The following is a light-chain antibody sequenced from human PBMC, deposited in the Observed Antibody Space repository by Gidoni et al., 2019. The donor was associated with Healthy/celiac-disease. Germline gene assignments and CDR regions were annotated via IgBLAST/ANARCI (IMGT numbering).Light chain of an antibody. CDR1: QSVLYSSTNKNY. CDR3: QQYYSTPRT. J-gene: IGKJ1*01. CDR2: WAS. Sequence: DIVMTQSPDSLAVSLGERATINCKSSQSVLYSSTNKNYLAWYQQKPGHPPKLLIYWASTRESGVPDRFSGSGSGTDFTLTISSLQAEDVAVYYCQQYYSTPRTFXXXTKVEIK. V-gene: IGKV4-1*01.